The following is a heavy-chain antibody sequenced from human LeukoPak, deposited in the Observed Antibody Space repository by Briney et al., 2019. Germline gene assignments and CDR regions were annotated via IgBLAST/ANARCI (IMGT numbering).Heavy chain of an antibody. Sequence: GGSLRLSCAASGFTFSSYGMSWVRQAPGKGLEWVSLIYSRGDTKYADSVKGRFTISRDNSKNTLYLQMSSLRTEDTAVYYCARDPLRWSGYFFGAFDIWGQGTMVTVSS. J-gene: IGHJ3*02. CDR2: IYSRGDT. D-gene: IGHD3-3*01. V-gene: IGHV3-66*01. CDR1: GFTFSSYG. CDR3: ARDPLRWSGYFFGAFDI.